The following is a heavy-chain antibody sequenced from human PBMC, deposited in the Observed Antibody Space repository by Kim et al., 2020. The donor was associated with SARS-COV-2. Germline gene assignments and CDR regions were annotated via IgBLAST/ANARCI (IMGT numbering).Heavy chain of an antibody. J-gene: IGHJ6*02. CDR2: PNRGKT. CDR3: ARGWGV. D-gene: IGHD3-16*01. V-gene: IGHV1-8*01. Sequence: PNRGKTGYAQTFQGRVTMTRNTSISTAYMEMGSLRSQDTAVYYCARGWGVWGQGTTVTVSS.